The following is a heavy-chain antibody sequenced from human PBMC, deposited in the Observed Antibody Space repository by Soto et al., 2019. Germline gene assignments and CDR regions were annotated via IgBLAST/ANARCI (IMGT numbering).Heavy chain of an antibody. D-gene: IGHD6-19*01. CDR2: IYHSGST. CDR1: GGSISSGGYS. CDR3: ARAGGLGAVAVDY. J-gene: IGHJ4*02. V-gene: IGHV4-30-2*01. Sequence: QLQLQESGSGLVKPSQTLSLTCAVSGGSISSGGYSWSWIRQPPGKGLEWIGYIYHSGSTYYNPSLKTRVTISVDRSKNQFSLKLSSVTAADTAVYYCARAGGLGAVAVDYWCQGTLVTVSS.